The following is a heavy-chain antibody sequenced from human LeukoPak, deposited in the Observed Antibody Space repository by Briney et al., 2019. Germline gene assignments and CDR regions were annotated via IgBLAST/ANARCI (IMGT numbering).Heavy chain of an antibody. J-gene: IGHJ5*02. CDR2: IYTSGST. CDR1: GGSISSGSYY. D-gene: IGHD3-22*01. CDR3: ARDFAYYYDSSGYYRVPLGWFDP. V-gene: IGHV4-61*02. Sequence: SETLSLTCTVSGGSISSGSYYWSWIRQPAGKGREWIGRIYTSGSTNYNPSLKSRVTISVDTSKNQFSLKLSSVTAADTAVYYCARDFAYYYDSSGYYRVPLGWFDPWGQGTLVTVSS.